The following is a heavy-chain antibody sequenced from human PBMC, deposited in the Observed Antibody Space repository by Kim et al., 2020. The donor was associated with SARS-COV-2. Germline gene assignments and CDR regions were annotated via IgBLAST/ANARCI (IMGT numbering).Heavy chain of an antibody. V-gene: IGHV3-33*01. D-gene: IGHD6-13*01. Sequence: GGSLRLSCAASGFSFSSYGFHWARQAPGKGLEWVAVIWYDSSNQYYADSVKGRFTISKDNSKDTLYLQINSLRVEDTAVYYCAREGWVASAGTGMDVWGEGTTVTVSS. CDR1: GFSFSSYG. CDR3: AREGWVASAGTGMDV. J-gene: IGHJ6*03. CDR2: IWYDSSNQ.